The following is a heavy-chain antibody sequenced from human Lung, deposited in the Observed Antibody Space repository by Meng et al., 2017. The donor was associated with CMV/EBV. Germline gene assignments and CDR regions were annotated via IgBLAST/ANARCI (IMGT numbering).Heavy chain of an antibody. J-gene: IGHJ4*02. CDR3: LRRSGGSV. CDR2: DPHRGSS. V-gene: IGHV4-4*02. Sequence: QVQLRDPVPALVKPSESLSLTCAVSCDSITNHNWWAGGRPPPGKVLEMIGEDPHRGSSAYNPSLKSLVRMSIDKSKNQFSLKLTSVAAADTAVYHCLRRSGGSVWGQGTLVTVSS. D-gene: IGHD3-10*01. CDR1: CDSITNHNW.